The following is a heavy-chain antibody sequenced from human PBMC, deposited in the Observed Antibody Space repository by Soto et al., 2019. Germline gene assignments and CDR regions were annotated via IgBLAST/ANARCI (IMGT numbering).Heavy chain of an antibody. V-gene: IGHV3-9*01. CDR3: AKGSAAAGGKIGYFDY. CDR2: ISGNSGAI. CDR1: GFTFNDYS. J-gene: IGHJ4*02. Sequence: PGGSLRLSCAASGFTFNDYSMHWVRQAPGKGLEWVSGISGNSGAIGYAESAKGRFTISRDNAKNSLHLQMNSLRAEDSALYYCAKGSAAAGGKIGYFDYWGQGTVVTAPQ. D-gene: IGHD6-13*01.